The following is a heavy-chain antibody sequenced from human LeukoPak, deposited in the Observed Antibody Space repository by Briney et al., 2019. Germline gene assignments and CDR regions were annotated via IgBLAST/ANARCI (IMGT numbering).Heavy chain of an antibody. CDR1: GFTFSSYA. Sequence: GGSLRLSCAASGFTFSSYAMSWARQAPGKGLEWVSSISSSGTYIYFADSVKGRFTISRDNAKNSLYLQMNSLRAEDTALYYCAREQSYSEEIVVVNPPFDYWGQGTLVTVSS. CDR3: AREQSYSEEIVVVNPPFDY. V-gene: IGHV3-21*01. D-gene: IGHD2-21*01. J-gene: IGHJ4*02. CDR2: ISSSGTYI.